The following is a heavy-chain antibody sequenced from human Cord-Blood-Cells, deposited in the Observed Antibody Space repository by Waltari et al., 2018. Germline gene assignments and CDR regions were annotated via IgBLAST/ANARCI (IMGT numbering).Heavy chain of an antibody. Sequence: QVQLVQSGAEVKKPGSSVKVSCKASGGTFSSYAISWVRQAPGQGLEWMGRIIPILGIANYAQKFQGRGTITADKSTSTAYMELSSLRSEDTAVYYCASPRRIAARAFDIWGQGTMVTVSS. CDR3: ASPRRIAARAFDI. J-gene: IGHJ3*02. CDR2: IIPILGIA. CDR1: GGTFSSYA. V-gene: IGHV1-69*09. D-gene: IGHD6-6*01.